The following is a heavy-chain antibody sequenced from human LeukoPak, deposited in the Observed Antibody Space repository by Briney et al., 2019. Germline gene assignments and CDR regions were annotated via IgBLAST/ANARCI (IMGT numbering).Heavy chain of an antibody. Sequence: SETLSLTCTVSGGSISSYYWSWIRQPPGKGLEWVGYIYYSESTNYNPSLMSRVTILVDTSKNQFSLKLSSVTAADTALYYCARVTRAYNYGSDFWGQGTLVTVSS. CDR3: ARVTRAYNYGSDF. CDR1: GGSISSYY. D-gene: IGHD5-18*01. CDR2: IYYSEST. V-gene: IGHV4-59*01. J-gene: IGHJ4*02.